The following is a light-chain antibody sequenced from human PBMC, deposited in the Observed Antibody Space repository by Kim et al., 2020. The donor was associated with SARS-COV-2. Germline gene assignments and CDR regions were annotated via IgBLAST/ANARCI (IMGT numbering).Light chain of an antibody. CDR2: LHCDGRH. CDR3: KTWGTGMRV. V-gene: IGLV4-69*01. Sequence: AVKLTCTLSSGHRAYRVAWHQQQPEKGPRYLMTLHCDGRHTKGDGIPDRFSGSSAGAERYLTISSRQSEDEADYYCKTWGTGMRVLGGGTQRTVL. CDR1: SGHRAYR. J-gene: IGLJ3*02.